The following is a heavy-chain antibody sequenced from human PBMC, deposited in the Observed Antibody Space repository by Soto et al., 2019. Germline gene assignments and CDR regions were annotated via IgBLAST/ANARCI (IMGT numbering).Heavy chain of an antibody. CDR2: ISGSGGST. J-gene: IGHJ5*02. V-gene: IGHV3-23*01. Sequence: EVQLLESGGGLVQPGGSLRLSCAASEFTFSSYAMRCVRQAPGKRLEWVSAISGSGGSTYYADSVKGRFTISRDNSENTLYLQSNSLRAEDTAVYYCALTPDFVVVPAPPGWFDPWGQGTLVTVSS. CDR1: EFTFSSYA. CDR3: ALTPDFVVVPAPPGWFDP. D-gene: IGHD2-2*01.